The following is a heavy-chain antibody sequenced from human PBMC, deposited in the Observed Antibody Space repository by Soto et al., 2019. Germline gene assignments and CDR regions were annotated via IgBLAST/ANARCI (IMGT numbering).Heavy chain of an antibody. V-gene: IGHV4-39*01. CDR1: GGSISSSSYY. CDR2: IYYSGST. CDR3: ARETIAAAGKGVDY. Sequence: TLSLTCTVSGGSISSSSYYWGWIRQPPGKGLEWIGSIYYSGSTYYNPSLKSRVTISVDTSKNQFSLKLSSVTAADTAVYYCARETIAAAGKGVDYWGQGTLVTVSS. D-gene: IGHD6-13*01. J-gene: IGHJ4*02.